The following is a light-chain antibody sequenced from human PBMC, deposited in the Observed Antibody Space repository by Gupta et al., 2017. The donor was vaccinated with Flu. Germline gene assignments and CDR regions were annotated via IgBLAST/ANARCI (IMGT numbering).Light chain of an antibody. CDR2: GIS. Sequence: PPVSGAPGQRVTISCTGSSSNIGAGYDVHWYQQLPGTAPKLLIYGISNRPSGVPDRFSGSKSGTSASLAITVLQAEDEADYYCQSYDNSLSGNVVFGGGTKLTVL. J-gene: IGLJ2*01. CDR3: QSYDNSLSGNVV. CDR1: SSNIGAGYD. V-gene: IGLV1-40*01.